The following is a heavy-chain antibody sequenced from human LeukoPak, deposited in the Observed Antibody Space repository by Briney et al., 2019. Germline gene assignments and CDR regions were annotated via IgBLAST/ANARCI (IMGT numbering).Heavy chain of an antibody. CDR3: ARDRIAVYAFDI. D-gene: IGHD6-19*01. V-gene: IGHV4-39*07. CDR2: IYYSGST. J-gene: IGHJ3*02. CDR1: GGSISSYY. Sequence: SETLSLTCTVSGGSISSYYWSWIRQPPGKGLEWIGSIYYSGSTYYNPSLKSRVTISVDTSKNQFSLKLSSVTAADTAVYYCARDRIAVYAFDIWGQGTMVTVSS.